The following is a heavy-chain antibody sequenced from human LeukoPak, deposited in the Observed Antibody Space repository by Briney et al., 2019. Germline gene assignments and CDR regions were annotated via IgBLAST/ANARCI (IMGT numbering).Heavy chain of an antibody. CDR3: ARGPAGPYYFDY. Sequence: SQTLSPTCTVAGGSISTYYCTWIRQPPGKGLEWIGYIYYSGRTNHNPSLRGRVTISLDTSTNQFSLKLSSVTAADTAVYYCARGPAGPYYFDYWGQGTLVTVSS. CDR2: IYYSGRT. CDR1: GGSISTYY. V-gene: IGHV4-59*01. D-gene: IGHD2-2*01. J-gene: IGHJ4*02.